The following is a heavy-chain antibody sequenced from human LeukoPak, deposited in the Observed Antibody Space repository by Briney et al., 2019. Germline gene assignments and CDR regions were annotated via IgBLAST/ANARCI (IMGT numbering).Heavy chain of an antibody. D-gene: IGHD3-10*01. CDR1: GYTFTSYG. J-gene: IGHJ4*02. CDR3: ARGVWGVKGPTPFDY. V-gene: IGHV1-18*01. CDR2: ISAYNGNT. Sequence: ASVKVSCKASGYTFTSYGISWVRQAPGQGLEWMGWISAYNGNTNYAQKLQGRVTMTTDTSTSTAYMELRSLRSDDTAVYYCARGVWGVKGPTPFDYWGQGTLVTVSS.